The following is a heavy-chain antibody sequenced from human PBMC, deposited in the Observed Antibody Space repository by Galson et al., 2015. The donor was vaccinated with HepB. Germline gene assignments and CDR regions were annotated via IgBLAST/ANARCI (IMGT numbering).Heavy chain of an antibody. J-gene: IGHJ4*02. Sequence: SLRLSCAASGFRLTDDATNWVRRAPGKGLEWAAYISSDSTTIHYADSVKGRFTISRDNGKNSVFLQMNSLRGDDTAVYYCVRDRGSGFGGNDVPSFDYWGRGSLVTVSP. CDR1: GFRLTDDA. D-gene: IGHD5-12*01. CDR2: ISSDSTTI. CDR3: VRDRGSGFGGNDVPSFDY. V-gene: IGHV3-48*01.